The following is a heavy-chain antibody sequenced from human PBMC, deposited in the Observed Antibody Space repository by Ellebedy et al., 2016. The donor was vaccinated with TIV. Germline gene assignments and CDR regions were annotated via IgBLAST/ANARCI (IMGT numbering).Heavy chain of an antibody. Sequence: GGSLRLXXEASAFTLSSYDMSWVRQAPGKGLEWVSSINGGGGIIYYAGSVKGRFTISRDNSKKTVYLQMNSLRAEDTAKYYCTNTYPEEGLDVWGQGTTVTVSS. CDR2: INGGGGII. CDR3: TNTYPEEGLDV. V-gene: IGHV3-23*01. J-gene: IGHJ6*02. CDR1: AFTLSSYD. D-gene: IGHD2-21*01.